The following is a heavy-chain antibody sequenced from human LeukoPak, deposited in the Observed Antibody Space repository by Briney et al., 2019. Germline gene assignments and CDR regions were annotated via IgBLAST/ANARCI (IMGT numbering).Heavy chain of an antibody. CDR2: IRSKAHRYAT. Sequence: QPGGSLKLSCAASGFTFGGSAIHWVRQASEKGLEWAGRIRSKAHRYATAYAASVKGRFTIFRDDSKNVAYLQMNSLKTEDTAVYYCSRTHETVDFDYWGQGTLVTVSS. D-gene: IGHD4-23*01. V-gene: IGHV3-73*01. J-gene: IGHJ4*02. CDR1: GFTFGGSA. CDR3: SRTHETVDFDY.